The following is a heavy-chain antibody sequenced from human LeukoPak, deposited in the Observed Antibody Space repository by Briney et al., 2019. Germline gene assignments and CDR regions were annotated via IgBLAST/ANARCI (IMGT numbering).Heavy chain of an antibody. J-gene: IGHJ6*02. CDR1: GGPFSGYY. V-gene: IGHV4-34*01. D-gene: IGHD2-15*01. Sequence: SETLSLTCAVYGGPFSGYYWSWIRQPPGKGLEWIGEINHSGSTNYNPSLKSRVTISVDTSKNQFSLKLSSVTAADTAVYYCARVRAATPYYYYGMDVWGQGTTVTVSS. CDR3: ARVRAATPYYYYGMDV. CDR2: INHSGST.